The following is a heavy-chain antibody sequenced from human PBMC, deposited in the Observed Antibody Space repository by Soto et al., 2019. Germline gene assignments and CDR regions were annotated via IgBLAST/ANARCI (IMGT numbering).Heavy chain of an antibody. D-gene: IGHD4-4*01. V-gene: IGHV3-23*01. CDR2: IDSGGGST. CDR3: TKEHSNYPDNWFAP. CDR1: GFSFSNYA. J-gene: IGHJ5*02. Sequence: EVQLLVSGGGSVQPGGSLRLSCAASGFSFSNYAMSWVRQAPGTGLEWVSAIDSGGGSTYYAASVKGRFSISRDNSMNTLYLQMNSLRAEDTAIYYCTKEHSNYPDNWFAPWGQGTLVTVSS.